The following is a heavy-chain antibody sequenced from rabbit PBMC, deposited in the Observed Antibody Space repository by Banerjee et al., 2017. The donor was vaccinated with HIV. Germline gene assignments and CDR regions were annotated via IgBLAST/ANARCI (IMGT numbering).Heavy chain of an antibody. CDR3: ARDTGSSFSSYGMDL. Sequence: ELVESGGGLVQPGGSLKLSCKASRFDFSTYSMCWVRQAPGKGLEWISCIAGGSSGFTYSATWAKGRFTISKTSSTTVTLQMTSLTVADTATYFCARDTGSSFSSYGMDLWGPGTLVTVS. CDR1: RFDFSTYS. J-gene: IGHJ6*01. CDR2: IAGGSSGFT. D-gene: IGHD8-1*01. V-gene: IGHV1S45*01.